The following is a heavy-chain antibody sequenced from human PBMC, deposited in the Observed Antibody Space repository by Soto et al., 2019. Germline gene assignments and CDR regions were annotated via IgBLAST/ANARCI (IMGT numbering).Heavy chain of an antibody. CDR3: AREYCANAVCYLPDY. Sequence: ASVKVSCKASGYTFTTYGISWVRQAPGQGLEWMGWISTYNGNTYYAQKLQGRVTMTTDTSTSTAYMELTSLRSDDTAVYYCAREYCANAVCYLPDYWAQGILVTVSS. V-gene: IGHV1-18*01. D-gene: IGHD2-8*01. J-gene: IGHJ4*02. CDR1: GYTFTTYG. CDR2: ISTYNGNT.